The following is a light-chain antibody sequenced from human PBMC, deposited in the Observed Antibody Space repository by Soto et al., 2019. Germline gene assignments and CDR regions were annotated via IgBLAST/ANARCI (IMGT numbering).Light chain of an antibody. CDR3: QQYNTYSWT. Sequence: DIQMTQSPSTLSASVGDRVTITCRASQTINNWLAWYQQRPGKAPKLLIHKASILQSGVPSRFSGGGSGTEFTLTISRLQPDDFATYYCQQYNTYSWTFGQGTKVEIK. CDR2: KAS. V-gene: IGKV1-5*03. J-gene: IGKJ1*01. CDR1: QTINNW.